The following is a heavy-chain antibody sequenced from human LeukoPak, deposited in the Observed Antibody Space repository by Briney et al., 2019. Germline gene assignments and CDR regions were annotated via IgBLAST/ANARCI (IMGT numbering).Heavy chain of an antibody. Sequence: LETLSLTCTVSGGSMRSNYWSLTRQPPGKGLEWIGNIYYSGSTNYNPSLKSRVTISIDPSKNQFSLKLSSVAAADTAIYYCVKDNGRWFDPWGQGTLVIVSS. CDR1: GGSMRSNY. J-gene: IGHJ5*02. D-gene: IGHD1-26*01. CDR2: IYYSGST. CDR3: VKDNGRWFDP. V-gene: IGHV4-59*01.